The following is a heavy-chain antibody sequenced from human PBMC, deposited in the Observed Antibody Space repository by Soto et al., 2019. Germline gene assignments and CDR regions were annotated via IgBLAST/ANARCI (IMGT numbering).Heavy chain of an antibody. Sequence: SETLSLTCAVYGGSFSGYYWSWLRQPPGKGLEWIGEINHSGSTNYNPSLKSRVTISVDTSKNQFSLKLSSVTAADTAVYYCARGIGSGYYNRYYYGMDVWGQGTTVT. V-gene: IGHV4-34*01. D-gene: IGHD3-9*01. CDR1: GGSFSGYY. J-gene: IGHJ6*02. CDR2: INHSGST. CDR3: ARGIGSGYYNRYYYGMDV.